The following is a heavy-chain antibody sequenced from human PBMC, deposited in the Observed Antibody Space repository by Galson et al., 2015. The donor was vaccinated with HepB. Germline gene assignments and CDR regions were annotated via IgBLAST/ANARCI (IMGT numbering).Heavy chain of an antibody. CDR3: ARGHYGMDV. J-gene: IGHJ6*02. CDR2: INQGGRET. Sequence: SLRLSCAASGFTFSASWMSWVRQAPGKGLEWVAYINQGGRETNYMDSVKGRFTISRDNAKNSLYLQMNSLRAEDTAVYYCARGHYGMDVWGQGTTVTVSS. V-gene: IGHV3-7*03. CDR1: GFTFSASW.